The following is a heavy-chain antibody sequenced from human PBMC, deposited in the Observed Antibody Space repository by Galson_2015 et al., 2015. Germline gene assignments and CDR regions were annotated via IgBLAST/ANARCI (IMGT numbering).Heavy chain of an antibody. CDR1: GYTFTSYG. Sequence: SVKVSCKASGYTFTSYGISWVRQAPGQGLEWMGWISAYNGNTNYAQKLQGRVTMTTDTSTSTAYMELRSLRSDDTAVYYCARVLSVRGVILGEDDYWGQGTLVTVSS. CDR3: ARVLSVRGVILGEDDY. J-gene: IGHJ4*02. D-gene: IGHD3-10*01. V-gene: IGHV1-18*01. CDR2: ISAYNGNT.